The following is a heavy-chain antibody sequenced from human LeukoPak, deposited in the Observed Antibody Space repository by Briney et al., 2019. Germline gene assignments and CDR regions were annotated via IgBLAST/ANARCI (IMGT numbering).Heavy chain of an antibody. CDR1: GDSFSDSY. D-gene: IGHD3-16*01. CDR2: INLNTGGV. V-gene: IGHV1-2*02. J-gene: IGHJ2*01. Sequence: ASVKVSCKASGDSFSDSYIHWVRQAPGQGPEWMGRINLNTGGVNYAQKFDGRFSMTRDTSINTAFMELSGLRFDDTAVYYCGTVRGILSYFDLWGRGTLVTVSS. CDR3: GTVRGILSYFDL.